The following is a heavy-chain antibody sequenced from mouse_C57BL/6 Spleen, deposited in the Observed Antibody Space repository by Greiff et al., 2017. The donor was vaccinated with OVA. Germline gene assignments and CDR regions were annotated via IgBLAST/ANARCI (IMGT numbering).Heavy chain of an antibody. CDR3: ARGTTVVAWDWYFDV. CDR1: GYTFTSYW. Sequence: VQLKQPGAELVMPGASVKLSCKASGYTFTSYWMHWVKQRPGQGLEWIGEIDPSDSYTNYNQKFKGKSTLTVDKSSSTAYMQLSSLTSEDSAVYYCARGTTVVAWDWYFDVWGTGTTVTVSS. D-gene: IGHD1-1*01. CDR2: IDPSDSYT. V-gene: IGHV1-69*01. J-gene: IGHJ1*03.